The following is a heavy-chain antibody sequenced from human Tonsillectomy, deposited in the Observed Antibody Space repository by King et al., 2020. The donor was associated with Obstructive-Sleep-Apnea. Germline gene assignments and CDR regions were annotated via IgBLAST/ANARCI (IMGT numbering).Heavy chain of an antibody. Sequence: VQLVESGGGLVQPGGSLRLSCAASGFTFSSYAMHWVRQAPGKGLEYVSAISSNGGTTYYAHTVKGRFTISRDDSKHTLYLQMGSLRAEDMAVYFCARGGSGGYYNPTFFDCWGQGTLVTVSS. J-gene: IGHJ4*02. V-gene: IGHV3-64*01. CDR2: ISSNGGTT. CDR1: GFTFSSYA. CDR3: ARGGSGGYYNPTFFDC. D-gene: IGHD3-10*01.